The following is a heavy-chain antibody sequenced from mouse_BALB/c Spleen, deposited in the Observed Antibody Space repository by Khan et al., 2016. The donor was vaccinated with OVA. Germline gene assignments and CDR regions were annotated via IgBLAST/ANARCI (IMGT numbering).Heavy chain of an antibody. CDR3: ARSPYGNFAY. D-gene: IGHD2-1*01. CDR1: GFTFSTYA. CDR2: ISSDGDYT. J-gene: IGHJ3*01. V-gene: IGHV5-9-3*01. Sequence: GQVVESGGGLVKPGGSLKLSCAASGFTFSTYAMSWVRQTPEKRLEWVATISSDGDYTYYPDNVTGRFTISRDNAKNTLYLQMSSLRSEDTAMYYCARSPYGNFAYWGQGTLVTVSA.